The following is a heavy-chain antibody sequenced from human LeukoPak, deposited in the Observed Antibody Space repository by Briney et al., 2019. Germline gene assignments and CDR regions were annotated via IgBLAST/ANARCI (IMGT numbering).Heavy chain of an antibody. J-gene: IGHJ4*02. V-gene: IGHV3-30-3*01. CDR2: ISYDGSNK. CDR3: ARDRVFENYYGSGSYLDY. Sequence: PGGSLRLSCAASGFTFSSYAMHWVRQAPGKGREWVAVISYDGSNKYYADSVKGRFTISRDNSKNTLYLQMNSLRAEDTAVYYCARDRVFENYYGSGSYLDYWGQGTLVTVSS. CDR1: GFTFSSYA. D-gene: IGHD3-10*01.